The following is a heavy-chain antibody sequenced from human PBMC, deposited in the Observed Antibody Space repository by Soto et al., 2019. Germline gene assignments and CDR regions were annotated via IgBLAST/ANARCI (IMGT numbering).Heavy chain of an antibody. D-gene: IGHD3-10*01. Sequence: PTNSPSRTWTVYDGSFSDYYRSCIRHPPGWALEWIGEINHSGTTNNNPSLKSRVTISVDTSKNQFSLKVSSVTAADTAVYYCARITAPGTATYYNSCLDHWRQITLVT. CDR1: DGSFSDYY. CDR3: ARITAPGTATYYNSCLDH. J-gene: IGHJ5*02. CDR2: INHSGTT. V-gene: IGHV4-34*01.